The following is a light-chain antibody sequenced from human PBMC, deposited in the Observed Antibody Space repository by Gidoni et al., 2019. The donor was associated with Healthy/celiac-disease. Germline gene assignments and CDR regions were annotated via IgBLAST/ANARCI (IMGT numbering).Light chain of an antibody. CDR1: SGRIAINY. CDR2: EDN. J-gene: IGLJ3*02. CDR3: QSYDSSNRGV. Sequence: NFMLTQPLSVSEHPGKTVTISCTRSSGRIAINYVQWYQQRPGSSPTTVIYEDNQRPSGVPDRFSGSIDSSSNSASLTISGLKTEDEADYYCQSYDSSNRGVFGGGTKLTVL. V-gene: IGLV6-57*01.